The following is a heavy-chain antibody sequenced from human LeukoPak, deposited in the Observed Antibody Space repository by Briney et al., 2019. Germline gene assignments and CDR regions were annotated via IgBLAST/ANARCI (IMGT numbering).Heavy chain of an antibody. Sequence: GESLKISCKGSGYSFTSYWIGWVRQMPGKGLEWMGIIYPGDSDTRYSPSFQGQVTISADKSISTAYLQWSSLKASDTAMYYCARHKNPYRQQLAYYFDYWGQGTLVTVSS. CDR1: GYSFTSYW. D-gene: IGHD6-13*01. CDR3: ARHKNPYRQQLAYYFDY. CDR2: IYPGDSDT. V-gene: IGHV5-51*01. J-gene: IGHJ4*02.